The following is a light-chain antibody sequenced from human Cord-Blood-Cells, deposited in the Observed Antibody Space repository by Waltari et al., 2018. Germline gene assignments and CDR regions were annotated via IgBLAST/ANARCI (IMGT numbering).Light chain of an antibody. CDR1: QGISNS. J-gene: IGKJ2*01. V-gene: IGKV1-NL1*01. CDR3: QQYYSTPYT. Sequence: DIQMTQPPSSLSPSVGDRVTITCRASQGISNSLAWYHQKPGEAPQLLLYAASRLESGVPSRFSGSGSGTDYTLTISSLQPEDFATYYCQQYYSTPYTFGQGTKLGIK. CDR2: AAS.